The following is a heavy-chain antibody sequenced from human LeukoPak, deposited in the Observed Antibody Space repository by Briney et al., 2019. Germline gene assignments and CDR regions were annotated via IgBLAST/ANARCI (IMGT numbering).Heavy chain of an antibody. CDR3: AKGSSSSGWFPFDY. J-gene: IGHJ4*02. D-gene: IGHD6-19*01. CDR2: ISGSGGIT. Sequence: GGSLRLSCAVSGFTFSNYAMSWVRQAPGKGLEWVSTISGSGGITYYADSVKGRFTISRDNSKNTLYLQMNSLRAEDTAVYYCAKGSSSSGWFPFDYWGQGTLVTVSS. CDR1: GFTFSNYA. V-gene: IGHV3-23*01.